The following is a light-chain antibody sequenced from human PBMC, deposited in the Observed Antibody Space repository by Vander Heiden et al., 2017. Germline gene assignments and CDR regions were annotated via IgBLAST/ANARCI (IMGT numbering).Light chain of an antibody. J-gene: IGLJ3*02. Sequence: QSVLTQPPSVSAAPGQMVTIPCPGSSSNICAGHDVHWYQQVPGTAPKLLIYGNSNRPAGVHDRFSGSKSGNSASLAITGLQAEDEADYYGQSYDSSLSGSWVFGGGTKL. V-gene: IGLV1-40*01. CDR2: GNS. CDR1: SSNICAGHD. CDR3: QSYDSSLSGSWV.